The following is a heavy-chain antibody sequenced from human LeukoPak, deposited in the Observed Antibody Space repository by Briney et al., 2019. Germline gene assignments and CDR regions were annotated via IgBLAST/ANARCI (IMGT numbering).Heavy chain of an antibody. D-gene: IGHD3-3*01. CDR3: ASQAYVTIVGVVISSPDAFDI. CDR1: GFTFSNSW. CDR2: IKKDGNER. V-gene: IGHV3-7*01. Sequence: GGSLRLSCAASGFTFSNSWMSWVRQAPGKGLEWVANIKKDGNERYSVDSVKGRFSISRDNAKNSLYLQMNSLRAEDTAVYYCASQAYVTIVGVVISSPDAFDIWGQGTMVTVSS. J-gene: IGHJ3*02.